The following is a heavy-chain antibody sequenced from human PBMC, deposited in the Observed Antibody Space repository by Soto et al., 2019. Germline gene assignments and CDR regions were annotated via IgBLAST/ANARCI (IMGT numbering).Heavy chain of an antibody. J-gene: IGHJ6*02. D-gene: IGHD4-4*01. Sequence: QVQLVQSGAEVRKPGSSVAVSCTASGGTFSTYGITWVRQAPGQGLEWMGKIIPLIGTANYAQRFRGRVTTTADKSTTTAYMKLTSLRSEDTAVYYCARVVMTTVTASFDYGLDVWGQGTTVTVSS. V-gene: IGHV1-69*06. CDR2: IIPLIGTA. CDR3: ARVVMTTVTASFDYGLDV. CDR1: GGTFSTYG.